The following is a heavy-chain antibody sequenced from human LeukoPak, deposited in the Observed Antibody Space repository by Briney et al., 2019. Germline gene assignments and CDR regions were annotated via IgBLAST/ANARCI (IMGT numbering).Heavy chain of an antibody. J-gene: IGHJ4*02. V-gene: IGHV4-4*07. Sequence: SETLSLTCTVSGGSISSYYWSWIRQPAGKGLEWSERIYTSGSTNYNPSLKSRVTMSVDTSKNQFSLKLSSVTAADTAVYYCARVPDYDFWSGPDEYFDYWGQGTLVTVSS. D-gene: IGHD3-3*01. CDR1: GGSISSYY. CDR3: ARVPDYDFWSGPDEYFDY. CDR2: IYTSGST.